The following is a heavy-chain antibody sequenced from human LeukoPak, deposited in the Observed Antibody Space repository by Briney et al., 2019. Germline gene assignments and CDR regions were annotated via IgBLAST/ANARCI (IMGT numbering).Heavy chain of an antibody. CDR1: VYTFTGYY. CDR3: ARDKTQSPLDYYYMDV. V-gene: IGHV1-2*02. CDR2: INPNSGGT. Sequence: ASVNVSCKASVYTFTGYYMHWVRQAPGQGLEWMGWINPNSGGTNYAQKFQGRVTMTRDTSISTAYMELSRLRSDDTAVYYCARDKTQSPLDYYYMDVWGKGTTVTVSS. J-gene: IGHJ6*03. D-gene: IGHD4-11*01.